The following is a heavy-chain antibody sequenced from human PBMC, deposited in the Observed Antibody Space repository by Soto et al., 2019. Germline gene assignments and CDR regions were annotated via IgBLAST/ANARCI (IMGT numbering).Heavy chain of an antibody. V-gene: IGHV4-4*07. D-gene: IGHD3-22*01. Sequence: SETLSLTCTVSGGSISSYYWSWIRQPAGKGLEWIGRIYTSGSTNYNPSPKSRVTMSVDTSKNQFSLKLSSVTAADTAVYYWAREQRLRYYDSSGLIDYWGQGTLVTVSS. CDR2: IYTSGST. CDR3: AREQRLRYYDSSGLIDY. J-gene: IGHJ4*02. CDR1: GGSISSYY.